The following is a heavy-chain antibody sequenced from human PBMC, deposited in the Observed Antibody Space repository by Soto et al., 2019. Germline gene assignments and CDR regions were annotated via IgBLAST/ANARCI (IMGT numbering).Heavy chain of an antibody. CDR3: ARESGAATATLDYYYFYMDV. V-gene: IGHV1-2*04. J-gene: IGHJ6*03. CDR1: GDSFNDYY. Sequence: QVQLVQSGAEVRKPGASVTVSCRSSGDSFNDYYIHWVRQAPGQGFEGMGWINPNGGVTKYAQKFQGWVSITRDTSIRTVYMQLSRLRSDDTAVYYCARESGAATATLDYYYFYMDVWGTGTTVTVSS. D-gene: IGHD6-25*01. CDR2: INPNGGVT.